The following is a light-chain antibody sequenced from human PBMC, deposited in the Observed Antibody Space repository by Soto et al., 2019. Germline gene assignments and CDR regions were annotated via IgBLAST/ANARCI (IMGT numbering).Light chain of an antibody. CDR2: DAS. CDR1: QTISSW. J-gene: IGKJ1*01. Sequence: DIQMTQSPSTLSASVGDRVTITCRASQTISSWLAWYQQKPGKAPKLLIFDASILESGVPSRFSGSGSGTEFTLTISSLQPDDFASYYCQQYNTFPSTFGQGTKVDIK. CDR3: QQYNTFPST. V-gene: IGKV1-5*01.